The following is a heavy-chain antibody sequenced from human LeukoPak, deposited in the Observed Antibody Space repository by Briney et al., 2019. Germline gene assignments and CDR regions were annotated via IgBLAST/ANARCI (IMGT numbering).Heavy chain of an antibody. CDR2: IGDSGVNT. V-gene: IGHV3-23*01. Sequence: GGSLRLSCAASGFTFSNAWMNWVRQAPGKGLEWVSAIGDSGVNTYDADSVKGRFTISRDNSKNTLYLQMNSLRAEDTAIYYCAKQIGYCSDGSCYFTSWGQGTLVTVPS. CDR1: GFTFSNAW. CDR3: AKQIGYCSDGSCYFTS. J-gene: IGHJ4*02. D-gene: IGHD2-15*01.